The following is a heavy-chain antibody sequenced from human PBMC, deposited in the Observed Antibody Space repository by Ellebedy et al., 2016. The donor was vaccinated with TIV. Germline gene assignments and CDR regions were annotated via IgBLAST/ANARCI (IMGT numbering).Heavy chain of an antibody. CDR1: GFTFSSYA. CDR3: AKAYQSGSSLRVYCAMDV. V-gene: IGHV3-23*01. Sequence: GESLKISCAASGFTFSSYAMSWVRQAPGKGLEWVSTISDSGDSTYYADSVKGRFTISRDNSKNTLYLQMNSLRAEDTAIYYCAKAYQSGSSLRVYCAMDVWGQGTTVAVSS. CDR2: ISDSGDST. D-gene: IGHD2-2*01. J-gene: IGHJ6*02.